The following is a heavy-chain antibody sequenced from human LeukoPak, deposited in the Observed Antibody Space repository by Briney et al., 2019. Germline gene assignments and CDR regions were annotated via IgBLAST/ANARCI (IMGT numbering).Heavy chain of an antibody. Sequence: SETLSLTCTVSGGSISSTTYYWGWIRQPPGKGLEWIGSVYYSGTTYYNPSLRGRVIISVDTSKNQVSLKVSSVTAADTAVYYCARGPKYYYGRSCYYFFDYWGQGTLVTVSS. CDR2: VYYSGTT. J-gene: IGHJ4*02. CDR1: GGSISSTTYY. V-gene: IGHV4-39*07. CDR3: ARGPKYYYGRSCYYFFDY. D-gene: IGHD3-22*01.